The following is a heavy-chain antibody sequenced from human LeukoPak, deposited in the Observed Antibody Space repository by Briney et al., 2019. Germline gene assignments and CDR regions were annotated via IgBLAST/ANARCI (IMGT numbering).Heavy chain of an antibody. CDR2: INGSGDAT. CDR3: AKSDCGSDGCKLLNY. D-gene: IGHD2-21*01. Sequence: GGSLRLSCAAPGVIFSHYTMTWGREAPGEGLEWVSPINGSGDATKYADSVMGRFTISRDNSKNTVSLQMNSLRAEDTAVYYCAKSDCGSDGCKLLNYWGQGTLVTASS. CDR1: GVIFSHYT. J-gene: IGHJ4*02. V-gene: IGHV3-23*01.